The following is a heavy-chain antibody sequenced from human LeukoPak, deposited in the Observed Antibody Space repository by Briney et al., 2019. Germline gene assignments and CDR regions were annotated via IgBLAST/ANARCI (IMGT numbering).Heavy chain of an antibody. CDR1: GVSTYNSDYY. D-gene: IGHD1-14*01. CDR3: ARFGSRIGTGGSFGFDY. CDR2: IFYGGST. V-gene: IGHV4-39*07. J-gene: IGHJ4*02. Sequence: PSETLSLTCIVSGVSTYNSDYYWGWLRQPPGKGLEWIGIIFYGGSTYYTPSLESRVTVSIATSKSQFSLNLRSVTAADTAVYYCARFGSRIGTGGSFGFDYWGQGALVLVSS.